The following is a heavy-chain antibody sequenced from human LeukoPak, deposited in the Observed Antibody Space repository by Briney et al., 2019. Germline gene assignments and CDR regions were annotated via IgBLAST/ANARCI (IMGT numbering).Heavy chain of an antibody. CDR1: GFTFSTYW. D-gene: IGHD3-22*01. Sequence: GGSLRLSCAASGFTFSTYWMSWVRQAPGKGLEWVANIKQDGSEKYYVDSVKGRFTISRDNAKNSLYLRMNSLRVEDTAVYYCAREFFYYDSSGYYLWWFDPWGREPWSPSPQ. CDR3: AREFFYYDSSGYYLWWFDP. CDR2: IKQDGSEK. V-gene: IGHV3-7*01. J-gene: IGHJ5*02.